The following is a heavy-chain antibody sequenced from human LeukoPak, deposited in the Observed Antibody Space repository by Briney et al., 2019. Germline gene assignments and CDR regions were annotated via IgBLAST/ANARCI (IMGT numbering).Heavy chain of an antibody. CDR3: ARDKRQGGMDV. CDR2: ISTAGDT. J-gene: IGHJ6*02. CDR1: DFTFSNYD. Sequence: GGSLRLSCAASDFTFSNYDMHWVRQAPGKGLEWVSAISTAGDTDYPGSVKGRFTISRDNAKSSLYLQMNNLRAGDTAVYYCARDKRQGGMDVWGQGTTVTVSS. V-gene: IGHV3-13*01.